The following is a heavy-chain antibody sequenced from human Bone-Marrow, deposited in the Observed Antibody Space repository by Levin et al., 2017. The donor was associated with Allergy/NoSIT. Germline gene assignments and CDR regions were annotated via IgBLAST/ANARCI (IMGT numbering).Heavy chain of an antibody. CDR3: ASIRKIVGATHTDY. J-gene: IGHJ4*02. CDR2: IYYSGST. Sequence: KASETLSLTCTVSGGSISSSSYYWGWIRQPPGKGLEWIGSIYYSGSTYYNPSLKSRVTISVDTSKNQFSLKLSSVTAADTAVYYCASIRKIVGATHTDYWGQGTLVTVSS. V-gene: IGHV4-39*07. D-gene: IGHD1-26*01. CDR1: GGSISSSSYY.